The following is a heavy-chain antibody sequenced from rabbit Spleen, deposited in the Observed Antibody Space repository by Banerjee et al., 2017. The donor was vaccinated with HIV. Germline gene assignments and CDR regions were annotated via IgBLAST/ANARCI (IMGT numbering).Heavy chain of an antibody. V-gene: IGHV1S7*01. CDR1: GFTLSSYY. CDR3: ASADGTHKYGLML. D-gene: IGHD2-1*01. Sequence: QLEESAGGLVQPGGSLKLSCKASGFTLSSYYMNWVRQAPGKGLEWIGYIDPVFGITYYANWVNGRFSISRENAQNTVFLQMTSLTAADTATYFCASADGTHKYGLMLWGPGTLVTVS. J-gene: IGHJ4*01. CDR2: IDPVFGIT.